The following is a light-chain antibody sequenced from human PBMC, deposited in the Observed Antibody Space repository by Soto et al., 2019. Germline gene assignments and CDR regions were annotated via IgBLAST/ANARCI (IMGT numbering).Light chain of an antibody. CDR1: QSVDSN. J-gene: IGKJ1*01. CDR3: QQYGGSPRT. V-gene: IGKV3D-15*01. CDR2: GAS. Sequence: EIVMTHSPATLSVSALEVATLSFRASQSVDSNLAWYQQKPGQAPRLIIYGASTRPTGIPARFSGTGSGTEFTLTISSLQSEDFAVYYCQQYGGSPRTFGQGTKVDIK.